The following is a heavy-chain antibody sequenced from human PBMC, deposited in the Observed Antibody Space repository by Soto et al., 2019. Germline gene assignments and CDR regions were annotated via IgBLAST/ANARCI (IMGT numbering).Heavy chain of an antibody. CDR1: GFTFSSHG. D-gene: IGHD7-27*01. CDR2: IWYDGSNK. CDR3: AREANWGIYNWFDP. Sequence: GGSLRLSCAASGFTFSSHGMHWVRQAPGKGLEWVAVIWYDGSNKYYADSVKGRFTISRDNSKNTLYLQMNSLRAADTAVYYCAREANWGIYNWFDPWGQGTLVTVSS. J-gene: IGHJ5*02. V-gene: IGHV3-33*01.